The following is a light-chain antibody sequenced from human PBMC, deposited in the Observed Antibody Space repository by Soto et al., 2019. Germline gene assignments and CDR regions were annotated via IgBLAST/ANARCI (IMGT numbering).Light chain of an antibody. CDR2: AAS. J-gene: IGKJ5*01. CDR1: QSISSY. CDR3: QQSYSTQIT. V-gene: IGKV1-39*01. Sequence: DIQMTQSPSSLSASVGDRVTITCRASQSISSYLNWYQQKPGKAPKLLIYAASSLHSGVPSRFSGSGSGKDFTITISSLQPEDFAPYYCQQSYSTQITFGQGKRPQI.